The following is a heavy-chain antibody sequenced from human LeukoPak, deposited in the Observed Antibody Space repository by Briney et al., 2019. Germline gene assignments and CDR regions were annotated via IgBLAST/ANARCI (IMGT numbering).Heavy chain of an antibody. D-gene: IGHD5-18*01. CDR2: ISGGGGST. CDR1: GFTFNSYG. CDR3: AKDSAYSGGPFAGGFDH. Sequence: GGSLRLSCAASGFTFNSYGMSWVRQAPGKGLEWVSIISGGGGSTSYADSVKGRFTISRDNSKNTLYLQMNSLRAEDTAVYYCAKDSAYSGGPFAGGFDHWGQGTLVTVSA. V-gene: IGHV3-23*01. J-gene: IGHJ4*02.